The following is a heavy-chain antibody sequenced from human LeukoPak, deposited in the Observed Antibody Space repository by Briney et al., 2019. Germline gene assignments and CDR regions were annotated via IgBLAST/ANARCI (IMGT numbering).Heavy chain of an antibody. D-gene: IGHD1-26*01. J-gene: IGHJ4*02. V-gene: IGHV3-30*02. CDR2: IRHDGSNK. CDR1: GFTVSSNY. Sequence: GGSLRLSCAASGFTVSSNYMSWVRQAPGKGLEWVAFIRHDGSNKYYADSVKGRFTISRDNSKNTLYLQMNSLRAEDTAVYYCAKCWSYLFDYWGQGTLVTVSS. CDR3: AKCWSYLFDY.